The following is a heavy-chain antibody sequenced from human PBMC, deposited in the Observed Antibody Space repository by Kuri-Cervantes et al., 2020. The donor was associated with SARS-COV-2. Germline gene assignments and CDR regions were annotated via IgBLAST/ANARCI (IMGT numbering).Heavy chain of an antibody. V-gene: IGHV1-2*02. J-gene: IGHJ3*02. CDR1: GYTFTGYY. CDR3: ARALLRSLTNDAFDI. Sequence: ASVKVSCKASGYTFTGYYMHWVRQAPGQGLEWMGWINPNSGGTNYAQKFQGRVTMTRDTPISTAYMELSRLRSDDTAVYYCARALLRSLTNDAFDIWGQGTMVTVSS. CDR2: INPNSGGT.